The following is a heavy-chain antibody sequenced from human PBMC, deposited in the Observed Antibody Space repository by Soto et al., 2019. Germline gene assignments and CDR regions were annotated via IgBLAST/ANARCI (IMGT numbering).Heavy chain of an antibody. CDR1: GFTFSTYG. D-gene: IGHD5-18*01. CDR2: IWYDGSNK. J-gene: IGHJ4*02. V-gene: IGHV3-33*01. CDR3: GRDGALGDTAVVDS. Sequence: QVQLVESGGGVVQPGKSLRLSCAASGFTFSTYGMHWVRQAPGKGLEWVAVIWYDGSNKYHGDSLKGRFTISRDNSKKTWYLQMNNLRAEDTAVYYCGRDGALGDTAVVDSWGQGTLVIGSS.